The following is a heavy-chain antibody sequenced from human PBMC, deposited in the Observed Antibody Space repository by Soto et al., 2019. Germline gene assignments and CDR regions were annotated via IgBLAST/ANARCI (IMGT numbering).Heavy chain of an antibody. D-gene: IGHD4-17*01. CDR3: ARSYGDYGDY. Sequence: QVQLVQSGAEVKKPGASVKVSCKGSGYTFTSYDINWVRQATGQGLEWMGWMNPNSGNTGYAQKFQCRDTKTRSTTISTAYMELSSLRSEDTAVYYCARSYGDYGDYWGQGTLVTVSS. V-gene: IGHV1-8*01. J-gene: IGHJ4*02. CDR1: GYTFTSYD. CDR2: MNPNSGNT.